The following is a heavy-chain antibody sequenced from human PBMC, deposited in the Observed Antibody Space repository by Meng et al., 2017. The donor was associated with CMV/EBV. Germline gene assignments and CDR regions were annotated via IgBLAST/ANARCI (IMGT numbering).Heavy chain of an antibody. CDR2: IKQDGSEK. Sequence: GESLKISCAASGFTLSSYWMNWARQATGKGLEWVANIKQDGSEKYYVDSVKGRFTISRDNAKNSLYLQMNSLRAEDTAVYYCWNNWFDPWGQGTLVTVSS. V-gene: IGHV3-7*01. J-gene: IGHJ5*02. CDR3: WNNWFDP. D-gene: IGHD1-1*01. CDR1: GFTLSSYW.